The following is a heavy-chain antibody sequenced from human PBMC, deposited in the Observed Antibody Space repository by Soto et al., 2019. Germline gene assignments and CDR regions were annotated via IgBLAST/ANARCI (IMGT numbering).Heavy chain of an antibody. Sequence: GSLRLSFAASGFTFSTYALSWVRQAPGKGLAWVSAISANGQGIYYADSVRGRFTISRDNSKNTIFLHMDSLRAEDTAVYYCAKDRNYPRDQFHYWGQGTLVTVSS. CDR1: GFTFSTYA. CDR3: AKDRNYPRDQFHY. J-gene: IGHJ4*02. D-gene: IGHD1-7*01. CDR2: ISANGQGI. V-gene: IGHV3-23*01.